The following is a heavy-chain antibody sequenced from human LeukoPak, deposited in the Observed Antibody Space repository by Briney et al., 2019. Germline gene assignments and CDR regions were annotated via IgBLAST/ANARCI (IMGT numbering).Heavy chain of an antibody. Sequence: GASVKVSCTASGYTFTGRFMHWVRQAPGQGLEWMGWIEPKSGGTHYGHKFQGRVTMTRDTSMSTAYMELSRLKADDTAVYYCAREMGVVPTAIPTVDSWGQGTLVTVSS. CDR1: GYTFTGRF. D-gene: IGHD2-2*02. CDR2: IEPKSGGT. J-gene: IGHJ4*02. CDR3: AREMGVVPTAIPTVDS. V-gene: IGHV1-2*02.